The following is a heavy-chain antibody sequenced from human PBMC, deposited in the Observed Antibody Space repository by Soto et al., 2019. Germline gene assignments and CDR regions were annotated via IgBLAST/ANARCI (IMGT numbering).Heavy chain of an antibody. CDR3: ARWDSYGSLSFDY. CDR1: GDSVTSGGFY. CDR2: IYSSGNT. Sequence: SETLSLTCTVSGDSVTSGGFYWSWIRQLPGKGLEWIGYIYSSGNTYYNRSLKSRVTISLDTSKNQFSLQLTSVTAADTAVYYCARWDSYGSLSFDYWGLGTLFTVSS. J-gene: IGHJ4*02. V-gene: IGHV4-31*03. D-gene: IGHD5-18*01.